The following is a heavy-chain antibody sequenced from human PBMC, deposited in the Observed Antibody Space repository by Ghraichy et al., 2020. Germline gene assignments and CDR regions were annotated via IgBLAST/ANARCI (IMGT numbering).Heavy chain of an antibody. J-gene: IGHJ5*02. V-gene: IGHV4-39*01. CDR3: ARRNDYVWGSYRYYFDP. Sequence: SETLSLTCTVSGGSISSSSYYWGWNRQATGKGLEWIGSIYYSGSTYYNPSLKSRVTISVDTSKNQFPLMLSAVTAADTAVYYCARRNDYVWGSYRYYFDPWCQRSPVAVSS. D-gene: IGHD3-16*02. CDR2: IYYSGST. CDR1: GGSISSSSYY.